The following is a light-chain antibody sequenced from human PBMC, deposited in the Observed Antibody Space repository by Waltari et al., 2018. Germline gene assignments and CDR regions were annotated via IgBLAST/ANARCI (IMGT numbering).Light chain of an antibody. Sequence: QSVLTQPPSASETPGQRVTIACSGSNAHLGSNDLYWSPQPPGTAPKLPLFRNNQRPSGVPDRFSASKSGTSASLAIDGLRSEDEAIYYCASWDDSHYVFGPGTQVTVL. V-gene: IGLV1-47*01. CDR1: NAHLGSND. CDR3: ASWDDSHYV. J-gene: IGLJ1*01. CDR2: RNN.